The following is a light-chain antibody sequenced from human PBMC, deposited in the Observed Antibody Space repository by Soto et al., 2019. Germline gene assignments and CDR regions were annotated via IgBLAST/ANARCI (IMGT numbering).Light chain of an antibody. CDR1: QGISSY. CDR3: QQYYSYPRT. CDR2: AAS. V-gene: IGKV1-8*01. J-gene: IGKJ1*01. Sequence: AIRMTQSPSSLSASTGHRDTITCRASQGISSYLAWYQQKPGKAPKLLIYAASTLQTGVPSRFSGSGSGTDSTLTISCLQSEDFATYYCQQYYSYPRTFGQGTKVDIK.